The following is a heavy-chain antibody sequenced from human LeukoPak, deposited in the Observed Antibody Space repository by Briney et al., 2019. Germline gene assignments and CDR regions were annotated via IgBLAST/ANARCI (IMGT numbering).Heavy chain of an antibody. CDR2: IRYDGSNK. V-gene: IGHV3-30*02. CDR3: ARAGVTNLLGETYWYFDL. Sequence: GGSLRLSCAASGFTFSSYGMHWVRQAPGKGLEWVAFIRYDGSNKYYADSVKGRFTISRDNAENSLYLQMNSLRAEDTAVYSCARAGVTNLLGETYWYFDLWGRGTLVTVSS. D-gene: IGHD1-26*01. J-gene: IGHJ2*01. CDR1: GFTFSSYG.